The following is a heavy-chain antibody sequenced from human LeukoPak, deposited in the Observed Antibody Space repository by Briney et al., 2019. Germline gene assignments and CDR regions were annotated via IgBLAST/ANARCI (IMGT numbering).Heavy chain of an antibody. CDR3: ARVTMVRGVMQNSGYFYY. D-gene: IGHD3-10*01. V-gene: IGHV1-69*04. CDR1: GGTFSSYA. Sequence: ASVKVSCKASGGTFSSYAISWVRQAPGQGLEWMGRIIPILGIANYAQKFQGRVTITADKSTSTAYMELSSLRSEDTAVYYCARVTMVRGVMQNSGYFYYWGQGTLVTVSA. J-gene: IGHJ4*02. CDR2: IIPILGIA.